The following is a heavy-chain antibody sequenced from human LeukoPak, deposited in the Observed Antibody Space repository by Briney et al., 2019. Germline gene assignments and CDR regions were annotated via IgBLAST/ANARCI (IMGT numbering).Heavy chain of an antibody. CDR1: GYTFTGYY. V-gene: IGHV1-2*02. J-gene: IGHJ6*02. CDR2: INPNSGGT. CDR3: ARESIYYYYDEGVMVGGMDV. D-gene: IGHD3-22*01. Sequence: GASVKVSCKASGYTFTGYYMHWVRQAPGQGLEGMGWINPNSGGTNYAQKFQGRVTMTRDTSISTAYMELSRLRSDDTAVYYCARESIYYYYDEGVMVGGMDVWGQGTTVTVSS.